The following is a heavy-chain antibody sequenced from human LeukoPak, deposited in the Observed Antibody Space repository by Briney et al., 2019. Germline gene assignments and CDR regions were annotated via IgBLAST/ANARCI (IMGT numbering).Heavy chain of an antibody. J-gene: IGHJ3*02. CDR3: ARGRGLLWFLADAFDI. V-gene: IGHV1-8*01. D-gene: IGHD3-10*01. CDR1: GYTFTSYD. Sequence: ASVKVSCKASGYTFTSYDINWVRQATGQGLEWMGWMNPNSGNAGYAQKFQGRVTMTRNTSISTAYMELSSLRSEDTAVYYCARGRGLLWFLADAFDIWGQGTMVTVSS. CDR2: MNPNSGNA.